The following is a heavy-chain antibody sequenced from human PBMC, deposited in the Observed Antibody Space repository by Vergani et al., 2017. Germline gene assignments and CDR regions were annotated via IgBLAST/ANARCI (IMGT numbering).Heavy chain of an antibody. J-gene: IGHJ5*02. CDR3: AREGGFYDSSGNNWFDP. V-gene: IGHV4-59*01. CDR2: IYYSGST. D-gene: IGHD3-22*01. Sequence: QVQLQESGPGLVKPSETLSLTCTVSGGSISSYYWSWIRQPPGKGLEWIGYIYYSGSTNYNPSLKSRVTISVDTSKNQFSLKLSSVTAADTAVYYCAREGGFYDSSGNNWFDPWGQGNLVTVSS. CDR1: GGSISSYY.